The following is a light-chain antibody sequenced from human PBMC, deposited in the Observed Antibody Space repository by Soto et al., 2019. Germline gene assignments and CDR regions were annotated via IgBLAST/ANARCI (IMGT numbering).Light chain of an antibody. J-gene: IGKJ4*01. CDR3: QQRYNWPSLT. CDR2: NTS. CDR1: QTVGSF. V-gene: IGKV3-11*01. Sequence: EIVLTQSPATLSLSPGERATLSCRASQTVGSFLAWYQHKPGQAPRLLIYNTSKRANGIPARFSGSGSGTDLTLTISSLEPEDVAVYYCQQRYNWPSLTFGGGTKVEMK.